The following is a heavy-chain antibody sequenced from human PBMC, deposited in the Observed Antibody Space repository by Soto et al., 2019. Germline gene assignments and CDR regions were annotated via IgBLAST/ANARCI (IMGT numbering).Heavy chain of an antibody. D-gene: IGHD3-10*01. J-gene: IGHJ6*02. CDR2: IVVGSGNT. CDR3: AAGDAIRGVIMYGMDV. Sequence: SVKVSCKASGFTFTSSAVQWVRQARGQRLEWIGWIVVGSGNTNYAQKFQERATITRDMSTSTAYMELSSLRSEDTAVYYCAAGDAIRGVIMYGMDVWGQGTTVTVSS. V-gene: IGHV1-58*01. CDR1: GFTFTSSA.